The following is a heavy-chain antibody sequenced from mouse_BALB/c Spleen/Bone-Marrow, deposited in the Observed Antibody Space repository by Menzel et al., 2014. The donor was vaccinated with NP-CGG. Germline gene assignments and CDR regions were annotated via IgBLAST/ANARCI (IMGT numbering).Heavy chain of an antibody. J-gene: IGHJ4*01. CDR3: ASATTATYYAMDY. CDR2: IDPANGNT. Sequence: EVKLLESGAELVKPGPSVKLSCTASGFNIKDTYMHWVKQRPEQGLEWIGRIDPANGNTKYDPKFQGKATITTDTSSNTAYLQVSILTSEDTAVYYCASATTATYYAMDYWGQGTSVTVSS. CDR1: GFNIKDTY. D-gene: IGHD1-2*01. V-gene: IGHV14-3*02.